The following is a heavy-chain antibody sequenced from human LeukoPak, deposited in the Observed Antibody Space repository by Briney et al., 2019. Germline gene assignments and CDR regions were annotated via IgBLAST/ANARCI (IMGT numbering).Heavy chain of an antibody. J-gene: IGHJ3*02. CDR3: ARAGGYCSSTSCYLTAFDI. CDR2: ISSRSSYI. CDR1: GFTFSSYS. V-gene: IGHV3-21*01. Sequence: GGSLRLSCAASGFTFSSYSMNWVRQAPGKGLEWVSSISSRSSYIYYADSVKGRFTISRDNAKNSLYLQMNSLRAEDTAVYYCARAGGYCSSTSCYLTAFDIWGQGTMVTVSS. D-gene: IGHD2-2*01.